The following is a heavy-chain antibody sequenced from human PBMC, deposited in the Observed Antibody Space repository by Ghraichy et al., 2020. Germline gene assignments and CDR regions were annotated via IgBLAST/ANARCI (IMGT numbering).Heavy chain of an antibody. CDR1: GFMFSNYD. CDR2: ISSSDSFK. Sequence: GGSLRLSCAGSGFMFSNYDMNWVRQAPGKGLEWVSYISSSDSFKYYSESVKGRFTISRANAKNSLYLQMNSLRLEDTAVYFCARGDTGNYAYFDHWGQGALVTVSS. V-gene: IGHV3-48*01. D-gene: IGHD1-26*01. CDR3: ARGDTGNYAYFDH. J-gene: IGHJ4*02.